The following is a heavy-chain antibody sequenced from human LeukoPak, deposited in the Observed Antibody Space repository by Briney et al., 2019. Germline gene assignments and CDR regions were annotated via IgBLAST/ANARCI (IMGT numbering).Heavy chain of an antibody. V-gene: IGHV3-15*04. CDR2: TVSEIDGGTT. Sequence: GGSLRLSCAASGFTFNYAWMSWVRQVPGKGLEWVGQTVSEIDGGTTDYAAPVKGRFTISRDDSKSTLYLQMNSLKIEDTAVYYCTTDEDWNYARRDVWGQGATVIVSS. CDR1: GFTFNYAW. J-gene: IGHJ6*02. D-gene: IGHD1-7*01. CDR3: TTDEDWNYARRDV.